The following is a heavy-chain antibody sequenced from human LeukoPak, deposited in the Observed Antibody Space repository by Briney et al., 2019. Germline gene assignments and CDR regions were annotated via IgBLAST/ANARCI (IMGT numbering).Heavy chain of an antibody. J-gene: IGHJ4*02. V-gene: IGHV4-31*03. CDR2: IYYSGST. CDR3: ARGRDYSDY. CDR1: GVSISSGDYY. Sequence: PSETLSLTCTVSGVSISSGDYYLSWIRQHPGKGLEWIGYIYYSGSTYFNPSLKSRVTISVDTSKNQFSLQLNSLTAADTAVYYCARGRDYSDYWGQGTLVTVSS.